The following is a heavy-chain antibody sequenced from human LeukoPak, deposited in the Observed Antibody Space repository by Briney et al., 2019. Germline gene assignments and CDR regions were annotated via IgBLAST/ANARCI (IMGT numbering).Heavy chain of an antibody. J-gene: IGHJ3*02. CDR3: ARDHQGMIDHDDAFDI. D-gene: IGHD3-22*01. CDR1: GFTFSSYW. Sequence: PGGSLRLSCAASGFTFSSYWMHWVRQAPGKGLVWVSRINSDGTSTSYADSVKGRFTISRDNAKNTLYLQMNSLRAEDTAVYYCARDHQGMIDHDDAFDIWGQGTMVTVSS. V-gene: IGHV3-74*01. CDR2: INSDGTST.